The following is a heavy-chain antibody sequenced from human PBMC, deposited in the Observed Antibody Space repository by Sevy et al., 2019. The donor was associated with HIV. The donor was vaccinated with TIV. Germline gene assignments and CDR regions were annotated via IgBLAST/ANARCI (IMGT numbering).Heavy chain of an antibody. CDR3: ARFNTGGWIQLWLPRYYYGMDV. CDR1: GGSISSGGYY. Sequence: SETLSLTCTVSGGSISSGGYYWSWIRQHPGKGLEWIGYIYYSGSTYYNPSLKSRVTISVDTSKNQFSLKLSSVTAADTAVYYCARFNTGGWIQLWLPRYYYGMDVWGQGTTVTVSS. V-gene: IGHV4-31*03. CDR2: IYYSGST. D-gene: IGHD5-18*01. J-gene: IGHJ6*02.